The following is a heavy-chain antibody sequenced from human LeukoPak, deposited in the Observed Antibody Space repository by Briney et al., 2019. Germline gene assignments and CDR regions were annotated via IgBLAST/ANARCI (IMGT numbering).Heavy chain of an antibody. CDR1: GYTFTNYY. CDR3: ARGRPVNYDILTAFHN. Sequence: ASVKVSCKASGYTFTNYYIHWVRQAPGQGLKWMGVINPSAGTTTYAQKFQGRVTMTRDTSTSTAYMDLSSLRSEDTAVYYCARGRPVNYDILTAFHNWGQGTLVTVSS. CDR2: INPSAGTT. D-gene: IGHD3-9*01. V-gene: IGHV1-46*01. J-gene: IGHJ1*01.